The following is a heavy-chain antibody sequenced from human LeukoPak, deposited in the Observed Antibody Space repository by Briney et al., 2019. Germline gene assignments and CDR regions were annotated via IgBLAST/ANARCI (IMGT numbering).Heavy chain of an antibody. CDR3: ARDTPTMVRGVIIGSWFDP. Sequence: SETLSLTCTVSGGSISSGGYSWSWIRQPPGKGLEWIGYIYHSGSTYYNPSLKSRVTISVDWSKNQFSLKLSSVTAADTAVYYCARDTPTMVRGVIIGSWFDPWGQGTLVTVSS. CDR2: IYHSGST. D-gene: IGHD3-10*01. J-gene: IGHJ5*02. CDR1: GGSISSGGYS. V-gene: IGHV4-30-2*01.